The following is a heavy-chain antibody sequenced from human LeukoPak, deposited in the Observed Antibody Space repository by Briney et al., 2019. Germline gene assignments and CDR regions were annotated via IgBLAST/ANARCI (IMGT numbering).Heavy chain of an antibody. V-gene: IGHV1-2*02. Sequence: ASVKVSCKASGYTFTGYYMHWVRQAPGQGLEWMGWINPNSGGTNYAQKFQGRVTMTRDTSNSTAYMELSRLRSDDTAVYYCASLGYCSSTSCDLSYYYYYMDVWGKGTTVTVSS. CDR1: GYTFTGYY. CDR3: ASLGYCSSTSCDLSYYYYYMDV. D-gene: IGHD2-2*01. J-gene: IGHJ6*03. CDR2: INPNSGGT.